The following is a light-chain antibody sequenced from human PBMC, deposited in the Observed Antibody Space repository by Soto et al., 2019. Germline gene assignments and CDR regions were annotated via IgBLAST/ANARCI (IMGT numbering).Light chain of an antibody. CDR1: QSVLYSSNNTNY. V-gene: IGKV4-1*01. CDR2: WAS. Sequence: DIVMTQSPDSLAVSLGERATINCKSSQSVLYSSNNTNYLAWYQQKPGQPPKLLIDWASTRESGVPDRFSGSGSGTDCTLTISRLQVEDVAVYYCQQCNSIALTFGGGTKVEIK. CDR3: QQCNSIALT. J-gene: IGKJ4*01.